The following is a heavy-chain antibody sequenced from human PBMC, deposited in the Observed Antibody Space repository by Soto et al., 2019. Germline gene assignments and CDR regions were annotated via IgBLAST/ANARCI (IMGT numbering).Heavy chain of an antibody. D-gene: IGHD3-3*01. CDR1: GGSISSGDYY. V-gene: IGHV4-30-4*01. Sequence: SETLSLTCTVSGGSISSGDYYWSWIRQPPGKGLEWIGYIYYSGSTYYNPSLKSRVTISVDTSKNQFSLKLSSVTAADTAVYYCARGRFLEWLGGIDWFDPWGQGTLVTVSS. CDR2: IYYSGST. CDR3: ARGRFLEWLGGIDWFDP. J-gene: IGHJ5*02.